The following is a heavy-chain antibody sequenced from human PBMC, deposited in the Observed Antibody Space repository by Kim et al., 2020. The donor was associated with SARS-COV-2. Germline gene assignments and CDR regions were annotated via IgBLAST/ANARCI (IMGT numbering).Heavy chain of an antibody. CDR2: IYYSGST. CDR1: GGSISSGGYY. CDR3: ARGDTIVGVVINAFDI. V-gene: IGHV4-31*03. D-gene: IGHD3-3*01. J-gene: IGHJ3*02. Sequence: SETLSLTCTVSGGSISSGGYYWSWIRQHPGKGLEWIGYIYYSGSTYYNPSLKSRVTISVDTSKNQFSLKLSSVTAADTAVYYCARGDTIVGVVINAFDIWGPGTMVTVSS.